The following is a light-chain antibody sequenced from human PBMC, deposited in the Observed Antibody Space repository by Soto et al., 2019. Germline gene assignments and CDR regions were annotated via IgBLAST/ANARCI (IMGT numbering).Light chain of an antibody. CDR2: GSS. CDR1: QGIRDA. Sequence: DIQMTQSPSSLSASVGDRVTVTCRASQGIRDALVWYQQKPGKAPKRLIYGSSTLQSGVPSRFGGSGSETEFTLTISSLQPEDSATYYCLQHNSLPLTFGQGTKVEIK. J-gene: IGKJ1*01. CDR3: LQHNSLPLT. V-gene: IGKV1-17*01.